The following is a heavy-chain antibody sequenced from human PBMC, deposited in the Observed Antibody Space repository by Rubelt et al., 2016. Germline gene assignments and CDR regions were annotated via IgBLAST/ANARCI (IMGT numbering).Heavy chain of an antibody. D-gene: IGHD2-2*02. CDR3: ARHLGCSSTSCYTGLGYFDL. CDR1: GLSFSDYY. V-gene: IGHV4-59*05. Sequence: QVHLVESGGGLVRPGGPLRLSCEASGLSFSDYYMSWIRQAPGKGLEWIGSIYYSGNTYYNPSLKSRVTISVDTSKNQSSLKLSSVTAADTAMSYCARHLGCSSTSCYTGLGYFDLWGRGTLVTVSS. J-gene: IGHJ2*01. CDR2: IYYSGNT.